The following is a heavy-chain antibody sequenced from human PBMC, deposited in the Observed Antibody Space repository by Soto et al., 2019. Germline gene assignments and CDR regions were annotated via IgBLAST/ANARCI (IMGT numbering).Heavy chain of an antibody. CDR1: GYTFTSYG. V-gene: IGHV1-18*04. D-gene: IGHD3-16*02. J-gene: IGHJ6*02. Sequence: QVQLVQSGAEVKKPGASVKVSCKASGYTFTSYGISWVRQAPGQGLEWMGWISAYNGNTNYAQKLQGRVTMTTDTSTSTAYIELRSLRSDDTAVYYCARASVSGSYRYYYYGMDVWGQGTTVTVSS. CDR2: ISAYNGNT. CDR3: ARASVSGSYRYYYYGMDV.